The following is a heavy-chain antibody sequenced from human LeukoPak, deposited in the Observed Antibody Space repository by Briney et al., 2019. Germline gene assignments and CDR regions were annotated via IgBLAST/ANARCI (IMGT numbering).Heavy chain of an antibody. CDR3: ARDKWEPRYAFDI. D-gene: IGHD1-26*01. Sequence: PSETLSLTCTVSGGSISSGSYYWSWIRQPAGKGLEWIGRIYTSGSTNYNPSLKSRVTISADKSKTQFSLKLSSVTAADTAVYYCARDKWEPRYAFDIWGQGTMVTVSS. J-gene: IGHJ3*02. CDR2: IYTSGST. V-gene: IGHV4-61*02. CDR1: GGSISSGSYY.